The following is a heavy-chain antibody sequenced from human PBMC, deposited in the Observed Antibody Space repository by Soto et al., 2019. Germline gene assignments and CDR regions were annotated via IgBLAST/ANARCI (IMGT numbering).Heavy chain of an antibody. CDR2: INPNSGGT. CDR3: ARGLIILTGYNGAPYYYYGMDV. V-gene: IGHV1-2*04. D-gene: IGHD3-9*01. CDR1: GYTFTGYY. J-gene: IGHJ6*02. Sequence: ASGKVSCKASGYTFTGYYMHWVRQAPGQGLEWMGWINPNSGGTNYAQKFQGWVTMTRDTSISTAYMELSRLRSDDTAVYYCARGLIILTGYNGAPYYYYGMDVWGQGTTVTVSS.